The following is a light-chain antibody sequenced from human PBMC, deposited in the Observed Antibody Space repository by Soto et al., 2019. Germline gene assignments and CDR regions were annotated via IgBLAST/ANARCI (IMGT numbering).Light chain of an antibody. V-gene: IGLV2-8*01. J-gene: IGLJ2*01. Sequence: QSALTQPPSASGSPGQSVTISCTGTSSDVGGYNHVSWYQQHPGKAPKLMIYEVSKRPSGVPDRFSGSKSGNTASLTVSGVQDEDERKYFCTSYAGSTVVFGGGTKLTVL. CDR1: SSDVGGYNH. CDR3: TSYAGSTVV. CDR2: EVS.